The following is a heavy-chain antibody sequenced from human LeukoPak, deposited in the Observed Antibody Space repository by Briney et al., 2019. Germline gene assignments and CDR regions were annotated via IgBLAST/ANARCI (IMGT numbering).Heavy chain of an antibody. CDR2: IYPGDSDT. Sequence: GESLKISCKGSGYSFTSYWSGWVRQMPGKGLEWMGIIYPGDSDTRYSPSFQGQVTISADKTISTAYLQWSSLKASDTAMYYCARAGDIVVVPATSFDYWGQGTLVTVSS. D-gene: IGHD2-2*01. CDR1: GYSFTSYW. CDR3: ARAGDIVVVPATSFDY. V-gene: IGHV5-51*01. J-gene: IGHJ4*02.